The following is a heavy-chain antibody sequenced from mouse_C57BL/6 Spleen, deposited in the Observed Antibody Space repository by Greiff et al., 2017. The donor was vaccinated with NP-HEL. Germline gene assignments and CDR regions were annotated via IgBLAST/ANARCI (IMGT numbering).Heavy chain of an antibody. CDR2: INYDGSST. Sequence: DVHLVESEGGLVQPGSSMRLSCTASGFTFSDYYMAWVRQVPEKGLEWVANINYDGSSTYYLDSLKSRFIISRDNAKNILYLQMSSLKSEDTATYYCARGRYYGSSSYAMDYWGQGTSVTVSS. CDR3: ARGRYYGSSSYAMDY. D-gene: IGHD1-1*01. V-gene: IGHV5-16*01. CDR1: GFTFSDYY. J-gene: IGHJ4*01.